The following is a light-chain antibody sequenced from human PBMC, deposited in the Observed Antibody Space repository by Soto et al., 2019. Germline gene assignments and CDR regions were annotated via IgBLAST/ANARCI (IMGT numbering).Light chain of an antibody. CDR1: QSISSN. CDR2: DAS. CDR3: QQYNNWPYT. Sequence: EIVVTQSPDTLSVSPGEGATLSCRASQSISSNLAWYRQKPGQAPRLLIYDASTRATGIPARFSGSGSGTDCTLTISSLQSEEFAVYYCQQYNNWPYTFGQGTKLEIK. V-gene: IGKV3-15*01. J-gene: IGKJ2*01.